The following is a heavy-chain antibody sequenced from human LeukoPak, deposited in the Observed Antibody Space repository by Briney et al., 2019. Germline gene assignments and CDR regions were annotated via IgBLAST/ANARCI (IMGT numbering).Heavy chain of an antibody. CDR1: EFTFSNYA. CDR2: INGGGSST. Sequence: PGGSLRLSCAASEFTFSNYAMTWVRQAPGKGLEWVSTINGGGSSTYYADSVKGRVTISRDNSKNTVYLQMTSLRAEDTAIYYCAKGAGFQYYYYLNVWGNGTTVTVSS. D-gene: IGHD3-16*01. J-gene: IGHJ6*03. V-gene: IGHV3-23*01. CDR3: AKGAGFQYYYYLNV.